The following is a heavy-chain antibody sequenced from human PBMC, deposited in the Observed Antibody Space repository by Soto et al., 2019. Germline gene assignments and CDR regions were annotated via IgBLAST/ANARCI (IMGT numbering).Heavy chain of an antibody. J-gene: IGHJ4*02. CDR3: ARAIKRWEVHYYFDY. V-gene: IGHV1-69*06. CDR1: GSTFNNFA. CDR2: IVVISNTA. Sequence: QVVLLQSGAEVKDPGSSVRVSCKVSGSTFNNFAFSWVRQAPGHGPEWMGGIVVISNTADYSQRFRDRVTITADTSTNTLYMDLRSLTFEDTAGYYCARAIKRWEVHYYFDYWRQGTLVTVSS. D-gene: IGHD1-26*01.